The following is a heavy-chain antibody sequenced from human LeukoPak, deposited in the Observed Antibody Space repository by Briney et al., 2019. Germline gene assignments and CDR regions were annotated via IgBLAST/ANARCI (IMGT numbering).Heavy chain of an antibody. V-gene: IGHV4-39*07. J-gene: IGHJ4*02. D-gene: IGHD3-3*01. CDR2: INHSGST. CDR3: ARGGTHDFWSGYYYFDY. Sequence: SQTLSLTCTVSGGSISSGSYYWSWIRQPPGKGLEWIGEINHSGSTNYNPSLKSRVTISVDTSKNQLSLKLSSVTAADTAVYYCARGGTHDFWSGYYYFDYWGQGTLVTVSS. CDR1: GGSISSGSYY.